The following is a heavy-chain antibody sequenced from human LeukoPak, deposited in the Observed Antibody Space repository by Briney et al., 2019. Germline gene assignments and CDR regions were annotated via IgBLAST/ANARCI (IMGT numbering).Heavy chain of an antibody. Sequence: ASVKVSCTVSGYTLTELSMYWVRQAPGKGLGWVGGFDPEDGERIYAQKFQGRVTMTEDTSTDPAYTELSSLRSEDTAVYYCATAGVGGTRTLDYWGQGTLVTVSS. CDR1: GYTLTELS. J-gene: IGHJ4*02. CDR2: FDPEDGER. D-gene: IGHD1-7*01. V-gene: IGHV1-24*01. CDR3: ATAGVGGTRTLDY.